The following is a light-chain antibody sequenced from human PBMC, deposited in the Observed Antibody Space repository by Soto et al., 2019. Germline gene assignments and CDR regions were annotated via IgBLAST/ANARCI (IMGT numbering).Light chain of an antibody. J-gene: IGKJ5*01. V-gene: IGKV1-5*01. CDR3: QQYNSYPIT. Sequence: DIQMTQAPATLSASVGDRXXIXXXASQSITRWLTWYQQKPGKAPKLLIYEASSLQSGVPSRFSGSGSGTEFALTISGLQPDDFASYYCQQYNSYPITFGQGRLPEI. CDR1: QSITRW. CDR2: EAS.